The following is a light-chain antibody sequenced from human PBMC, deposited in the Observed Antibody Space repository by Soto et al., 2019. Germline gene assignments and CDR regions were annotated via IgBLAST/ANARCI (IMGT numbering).Light chain of an antibody. CDR2: EVS. V-gene: IGLV2-14*01. CDR1: SSDVGGYKY. CDR3: AAWDDSLSAVV. Sequence: QSALTQPASVSGSPGQSITISCTGTSSDVGGYKYVSWYQQHPDKAPKLIIFEVSNRPSGISSRFSGSKSGNTASLTISGLQAEDEADYYCAAWDDSLSAVVFGGGTKLTVL. J-gene: IGLJ2*01.